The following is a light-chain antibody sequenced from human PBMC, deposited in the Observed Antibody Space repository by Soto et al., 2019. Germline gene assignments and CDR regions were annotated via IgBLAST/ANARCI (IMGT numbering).Light chain of an antibody. CDR3: QQYHTTPQT. Sequence: DIVMTQSPDSLAVSLGERATINCKSSQSVLYSSNNKNYLAWYQQKPGQPPKLLISWASTRETGVPDRFSGGGSGADFTLTISSLQAEDVAVYYCQQYHTTPQTFGQGTKVEIK. V-gene: IGKV4-1*01. CDR1: QSVLYSSNNKNY. J-gene: IGKJ1*01. CDR2: WAS.